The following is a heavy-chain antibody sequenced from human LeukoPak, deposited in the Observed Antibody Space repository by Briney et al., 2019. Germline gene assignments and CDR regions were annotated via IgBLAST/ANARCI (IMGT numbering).Heavy chain of an antibody. Sequence: GGSLRLSCAASGFTFSSYGMHWVRQAPGQGLEWMGWINPNSGGTNYAQKFQGRVTMTRDTSISTAYMELSRLRSDDTAVYYCARDGGSGSYYNEFDYWGQGTLVTVSS. CDR1: GFTFSSYG. V-gene: IGHV1-2*02. D-gene: IGHD3-10*01. CDR2: INPNSGGT. CDR3: ARDGGSGSYYNEFDY. J-gene: IGHJ4*02.